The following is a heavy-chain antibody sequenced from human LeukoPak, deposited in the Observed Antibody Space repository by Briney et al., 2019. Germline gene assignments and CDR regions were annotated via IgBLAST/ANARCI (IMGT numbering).Heavy chain of an antibody. J-gene: IGHJ4*02. CDR3: ARDSFQGFDY. V-gene: IGHV3-9*01. CDR2: ISWNSGSI. Sequence: GGSLRLSCAASGFTFDDYAMHWVRQAPGKGLEWVSGISWNSGSIGYADSVKGRFTISRDNAKNSLYLQMNSLRAEDTAVYYCARDSFQGFDYWGQGTLVTVSS. CDR1: GFTFDDYA.